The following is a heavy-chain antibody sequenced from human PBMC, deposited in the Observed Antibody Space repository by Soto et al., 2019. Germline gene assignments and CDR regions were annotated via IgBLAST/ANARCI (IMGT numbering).Heavy chain of an antibody. J-gene: IGHJ4*02. CDR1: GGSISSSSYY. CDR3: ARLGRRLGYCSSTSCNNFDY. D-gene: IGHD2-2*01. V-gene: IGHV4-39*01. CDR2: IYYSGST. Sequence: SETLSLTCTVSGGSISSSSYYWGWIRQPPGKGLEWIGSIYYSGSTYYNPSLKSRVTISVDTSKNQFSLKLGSVTAADTAVYYCARLGRRLGYCSSTSCNNFDYWGQGTLVTVSS.